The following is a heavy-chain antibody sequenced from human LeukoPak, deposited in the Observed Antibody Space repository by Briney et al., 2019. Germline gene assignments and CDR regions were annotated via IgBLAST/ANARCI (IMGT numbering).Heavy chain of an antibody. Sequence: GASVKVSCKASGYTFTSNGISWVRQAPGQGLEWMGWISAYNGITNYAQKLQGRVTMTTDTSTSTAYMELRSLRSDDTAVYYCARDWRSGPERRGLDYWGQGTLVTVSS. D-gene: IGHD3-16*01. CDR2: ISAYNGIT. V-gene: IGHV1-18*01. CDR3: ARDWRSGPERRGLDY. J-gene: IGHJ4*02. CDR1: GYTFTSNG.